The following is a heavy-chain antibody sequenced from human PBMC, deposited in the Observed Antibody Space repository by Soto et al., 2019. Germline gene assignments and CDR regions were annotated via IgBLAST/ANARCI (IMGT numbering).Heavy chain of an antibody. CDR1: GYSIGGGYY. Sequence: LSLTCAGSGYSIGGGYYWAWIRQSPGKGLEWIGSIYHAGSVYYNPSLNGRVALSMDTSKNHFSLKLTSVTAADTAVYYCARTFDYYGMDVWGQGTTVTAP. CDR2: IYHAGSV. CDR3: ARTFDYYGMDV. V-gene: IGHV4-38-2*01. J-gene: IGHJ6*02.